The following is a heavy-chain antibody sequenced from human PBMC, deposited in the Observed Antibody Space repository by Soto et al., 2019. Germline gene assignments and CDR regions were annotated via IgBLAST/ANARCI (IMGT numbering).Heavy chain of an antibody. D-gene: IGHD2-15*01. CDR2: IYSGGST. V-gene: IGHV3-66*01. J-gene: IGHJ4*02. CDR3: ARGGGDCSGGSCYFWRYYFDY. CDR1: GFTVSSNY. Sequence: PGGSLRLSFAASGFTVSSNYMSWVRQAPGKGLEWVSVIYSGGSTYYADSVKGRFTISRDNSKNTLYLQMNSLRAEDTAVYYCARGGGDCSGGSCYFWRYYFDYWGQGT.